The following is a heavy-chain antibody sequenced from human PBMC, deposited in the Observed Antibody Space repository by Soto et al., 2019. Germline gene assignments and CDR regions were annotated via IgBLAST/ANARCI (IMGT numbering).Heavy chain of an antibody. Sequence: SSVKVSCKASGGTFSSYAISWVRQAPGQGLEWMGGIIPIFGTANYAQKFQGRVTITADKSTSTAYMELSSLRSEDTAVYYCARPRRLVGLSLSRSYYGMDVWGQGTKVTVSS. D-gene: IGHD6-6*01. J-gene: IGHJ6*02. CDR1: GGTFSSYA. CDR3: ARPRRLVGLSLSRSYYGMDV. V-gene: IGHV1-69*06. CDR2: IIPIFGTA.